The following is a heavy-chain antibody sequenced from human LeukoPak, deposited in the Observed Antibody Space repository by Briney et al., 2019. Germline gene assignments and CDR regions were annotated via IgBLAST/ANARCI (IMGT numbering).Heavy chain of an antibody. D-gene: IGHD1-26*01. J-gene: IGHJ4*02. CDR3: ARHHSGGHSARFSGFDY. CDR1: GGSFSGYY. V-gene: IGHV4-34*01. CDR2: INHSGST. Sequence: SETLSLTCAVYGGSFSGYYWSWIRQPQGKGLEWIGEINHSGSTNYNPSLKSRVTISVDTSKNQFSLKLSSVTAADTAVYYCARHHSGGHSARFSGFDYWGQGTLVTVSS.